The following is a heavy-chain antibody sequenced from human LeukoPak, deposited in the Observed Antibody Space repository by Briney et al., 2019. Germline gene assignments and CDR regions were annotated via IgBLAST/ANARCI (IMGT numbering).Heavy chain of an antibody. CDR2: INGDGRNI. J-gene: IGHJ4*02. D-gene: IGHD3-16*01. V-gene: IGHV3-74*01. CDR1: GFTFSSYW. Sequence: GGSLRLSCVASGFTFSSYWMHWVRQDPRKGLVWVSRINGDGRNINYADSVRGRFTISRDNAKNTLYLQINTLRVEDTAVYYCARVPIMGGGGGGDYWGQGTLVTVSS. CDR3: ARVPIMGGGGGGDY.